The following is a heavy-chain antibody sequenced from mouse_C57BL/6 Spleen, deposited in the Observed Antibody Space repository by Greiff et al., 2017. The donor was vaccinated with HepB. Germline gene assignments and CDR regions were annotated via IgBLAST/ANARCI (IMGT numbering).Heavy chain of an antibody. CDR2: IYPRSGNT. Sequence: VQLQQSGAELARPGASVKLSCKASGYTFTSYGISWVKQRTGQGLEWIGEIYPRSGNTYYNEKFKGKATLTADKSSSTAYMELRSLTSEDSAVYFCARGGRLVNYYAMDYWGQGTSVTVSS. J-gene: IGHJ4*01. CDR3: ARGGRLVNYYAMDY. D-gene: IGHD2-2*01. V-gene: IGHV1-81*01. CDR1: GYTFTSYG.